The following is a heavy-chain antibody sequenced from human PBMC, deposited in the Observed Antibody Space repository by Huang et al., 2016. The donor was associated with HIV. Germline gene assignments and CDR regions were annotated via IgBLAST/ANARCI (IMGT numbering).Heavy chain of an antibody. CDR2: IPYDGSKI. D-gene: IGHD5-12*01. J-gene: IGHJ6*03. V-gene: IGHV3-30*18. CDR3: AKEIVSTPPEGNYYYYMDV. Sequence: QVQLVESGGGVVQPGRSLRLSCAASGFTFSNSGMHWVRQAPGKGLEWVATIPYDGSKIYHADSVKYRFTISRDNARNTLYLQMNSLKTEDTAVYYCAKEIVSTPPEGNYYYYMDVWGKGTTVTVSS. CDR1: GFTFSNSG.